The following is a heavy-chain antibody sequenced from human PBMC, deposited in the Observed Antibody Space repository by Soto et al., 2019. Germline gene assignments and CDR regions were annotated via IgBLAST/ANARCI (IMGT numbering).Heavy chain of an antibody. CDR1: GFTVSSNY. Sequence: EVQLVESGGGLIQPGGSLRLSCAASGFTVSSNYMSWVRQAPGKGLEWVPVIYSGGSTYHADSVKGRFTISRDNSKNTLYLQMNSLRAEDTAVYYCARGGISSSSLYYYYGMDVWGQGTTVTVSS. D-gene: IGHD6-6*01. J-gene: IGHJ6*02. CDR3: ARGGISSSSLYYYYGMDV. V-gene: IGHV3-53*01. CDR2: IYSGGST.